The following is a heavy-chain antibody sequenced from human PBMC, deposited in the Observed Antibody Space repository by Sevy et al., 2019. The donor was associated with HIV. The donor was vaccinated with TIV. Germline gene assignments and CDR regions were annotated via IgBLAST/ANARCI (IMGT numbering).Heavy chain of an antibody. J-gene: IGHJ5*02. CDR1: GFTVSSSY. CDR3: GRGRGVFGAVAINWFDP. CDR2: IYSGGST. Sequence: GGSLRLSCAASGFTVSSSYMTWVRQPPGKGLEWVSVIYSGGSTYYADSVKGRFTISRDNSKNTLYLQMNNLRADETAVYYCGRGRGVFGAVAINWFDPWGQGALVTVSS. V-gene: IGHV3-53*01. D-gene: IGHD3-3*01.